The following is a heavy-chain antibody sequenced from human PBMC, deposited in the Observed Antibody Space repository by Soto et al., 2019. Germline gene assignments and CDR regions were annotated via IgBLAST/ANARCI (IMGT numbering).Heavy chain of an antibody. CDR3: ARGFPTYYYDSSGYYGAFDI. CDR1: GYTFNSYG. CDR2: ISAYNGNR. D-gene: IGHD3-22*01. V-gene: IGHV1-18*01. Sequence: ASVKVSCKASGYTFNSYGISWVRQAPGQGLEWMGWISAYNGNRNYAQKFQGRVTMTTDTSTSTAYMELRSLRSDDTAVYYCARGFPTYYYDSSGYYGAFDIWGQGTMVTVAS. J-gene: IGHJ3*02.